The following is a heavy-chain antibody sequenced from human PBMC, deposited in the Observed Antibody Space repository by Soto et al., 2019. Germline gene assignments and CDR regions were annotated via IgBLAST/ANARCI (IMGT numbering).Heavy chain of an antibody. J-gene: IGHJ4*01. Sequence: ASVKVSCKASGYTFTSYGMNWVRQAPGRGLEWMGWINPGNGNTKYSQKFQGRVIIERDTSASTAYMELSSLRSEDTAVYYCARDSGYGSGNSVNHYLDCWGRGTLVTVSS. CDR2: INPGNGNT. D-gene: IGHD3-10*01. CDR3: ARDSGYGSGNSVNHYLDC. CDR1: GYTFTSYG. V-gene: IGHV1-3*01.